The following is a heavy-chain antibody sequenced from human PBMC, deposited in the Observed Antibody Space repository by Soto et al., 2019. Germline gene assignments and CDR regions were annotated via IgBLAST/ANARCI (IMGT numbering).Heavy chain of an antibody. D-gene: IGHD2-15*01. CDR3: THRRRECSAGSCYYNSLDP. V-gene: IGHV2-5*02. J-gene: IGHJ5*02. CDR2: IYWDYDK. Sequence: QITLKESAPTLVKPTQTLTLTCTFSGFSLSTSGLSVGWIRQPPGKALEWLALIYWDYDKRYRPSLKRRLTITKETAKTQVVLTMTNRDAVETATNYCTHRRRECSAGSCYYNSLDPWGHGTLNTVST. CDR1: GFSLSTSGLS.